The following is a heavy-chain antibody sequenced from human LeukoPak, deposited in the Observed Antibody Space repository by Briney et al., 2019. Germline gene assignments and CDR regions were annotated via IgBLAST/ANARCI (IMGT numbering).Heavy chain of an antibody. CDR1: GFTVSSNY. CDR3: AKDLFYGIVVVPAATPNYIFDY. Sequence: PGGSLRLSCAASGFTVSSNYMSWVRQAPGKGLEWVSVIYSGGSTYYADSVKGRFTISRDNSKNTLYLQMNSLRAEDTAVYYCAKDLFYGIVVVPAATPNYIFDYWGQGTLVTVSS. V-gene: IGHV3-53*01. J-gene: IGHJ4*02. D-gene: IGHD2-2*01. CDR2: IYSGGST.